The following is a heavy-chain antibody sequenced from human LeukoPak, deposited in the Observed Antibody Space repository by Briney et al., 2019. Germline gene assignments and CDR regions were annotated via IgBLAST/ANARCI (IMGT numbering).Heavy chain of an antibody. D-gene: IGHD3-22*01. CDR2: ISAYNGNT. CDR1: GYTFTSYG. CDR3: ARYIDRSGYERPGVDY. Sequence: ASVKVSCKASGYTFTSYGISWVRQAPGQGLEWMGWISAYNGNTNYAQKLQGRVTMTTDTSTSPAYMELRSLRSDDTAVYCCARYIDRSGYERPGVDYWGQGTLVTVSS. V-gene: IGHV1-18*01. J-gene: IGHJ4*02.